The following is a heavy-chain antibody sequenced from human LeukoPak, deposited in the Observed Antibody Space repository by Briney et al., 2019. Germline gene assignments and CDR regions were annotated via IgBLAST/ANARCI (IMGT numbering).Heavy chain of an antibody. J-gene: IGHJ5*02. CDR2: IYSGGST. D-gene: IGHD1-26*01. CDR3: ARDYPQWELLAWEGNWFDP. CDR1: GFTVSSNY. V-gene: IGHV3-53*01. Sequence: GGSLRLSCAASGFTVSSNYMSWVRQAPGKGLEWVSVIYSGGSTYYADSVKGRFTISRDNSKNTLYLQMNSLRAEDTAVYYCARDYPQWELLAWEGNWFDPWGQGTLVTVSS.